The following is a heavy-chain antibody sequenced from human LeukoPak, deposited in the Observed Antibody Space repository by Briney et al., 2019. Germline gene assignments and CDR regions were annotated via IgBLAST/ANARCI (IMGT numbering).Heavy chain of an antibody. V-gene: IGHV3-23*01. CDR3: AKDFGQYQLLDDAFDI. Sequence: GGSLRLSCAASGFTSSSYAMSWVRQAPGKGLEWVSAISGSGGSTYYADSVKGRFTISRDNSKNTLYLQMNSLRAEDTAVYYCAKDFGQYQLLDDAFDIWGQGTMVTVSS. D-gene: IGHD2-2*01. CDR2: ISGSGGST. CDR1: GFTSSSYA. J-gene: IGHJ3*02.